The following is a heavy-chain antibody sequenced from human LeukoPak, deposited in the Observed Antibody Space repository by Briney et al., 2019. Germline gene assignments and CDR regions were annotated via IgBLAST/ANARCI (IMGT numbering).Heavy chain of an antibody. D-gene: IGHD2-2*01. CDR3: ARGVNCSSTSCYGDPYYFDY. CDR1: GGSFSGYY. CDR2: XXHSGST. J-gene: IGHJ4*02. V-gene: IGHV4-34*01. Sequence: PSETLSLTCAVYGGSFSGYYWSWIRQPPGKGLXXXXXXXHSGSTNYNPSLKSRVTISVDTSKNQFSLKLSSVTAADTAVYYCARGVNCSSTSCYGDPYYFDYWGQGTLVTVSS.